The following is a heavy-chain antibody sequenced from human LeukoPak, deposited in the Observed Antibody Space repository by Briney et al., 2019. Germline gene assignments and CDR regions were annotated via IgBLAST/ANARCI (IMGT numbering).Heavy chain of an antibody. V-gene: IGHV3-23*01. D-gene: IGHD1-14*01. Sequence: GGSLRLSCAASGFTFTSYAMSWVRQAPGKGLEWVSGISAGGGSTYYADSVKGRFTISRDNSKNTLYLQMNSLRADDTAVYYCARATNAGYKPRRYFDYWGQGTLVTVSS. CDR3: ARATNAGYKPRRYFDY. CDR1: GFTFTSYA. J-gene: IGHJ4*02. CDR2: ISAGGGST.